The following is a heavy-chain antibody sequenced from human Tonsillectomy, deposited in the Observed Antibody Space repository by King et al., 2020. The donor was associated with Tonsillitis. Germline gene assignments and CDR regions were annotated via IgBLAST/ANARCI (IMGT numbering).Heavy chain of an antibody. Sequence: VQLQQWGAGLLKPSETLSLTCAVYGGSFSGYYWTWIRQPPGKGLEWIGEINHSGSTNYNPSLKSRVTISVDTSKNQFSLKLSSVTAADTAVYYGARGRGGDSRGGDIWGQGTRVTVSS. D-gene: IGHD6-19*01. J-gene: IGHJ4*02. CDR1: GGSFSGYY. V-gene: IGHV4-34*01. CDR2: INHSGST. CDR3: ARGRGGDSRGGDI.